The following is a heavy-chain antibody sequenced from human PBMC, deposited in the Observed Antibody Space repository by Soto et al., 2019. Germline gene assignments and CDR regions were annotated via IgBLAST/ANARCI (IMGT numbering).Heavy chain of an antibody. J-gene: IGHJ5*02. V-gene: IGHV3-13*01. CDR2: IGTQHDT. CDR1: GFTFSAYD. D-gene: IGHD2-8*02. CDR3: ARQASYWHGGGGWFDP. Sequence: EVQLVESGGGLVQPGGSLRLSCAASGFTFSAYDMHWVRQATGKGLEWVAAIGTQHDTYYPDSVKGRFTISRENAKNSLYLQMSSLTAGDTALYYCARQASYWHGGGGWFDPWGQGTLVTVSS.